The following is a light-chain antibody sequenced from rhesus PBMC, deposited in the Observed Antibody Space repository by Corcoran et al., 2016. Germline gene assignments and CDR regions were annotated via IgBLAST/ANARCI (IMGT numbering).Light chain of an antibody. CDR2: AAT. CDR3: QQYKTYPFT. V-gene: IGKV1-28*02. J-gene: IGKJ3*01. Sequence: DIQMTQSPSSLSASVGDTVTITCPASQGISSYLNWFQQKPGKAPILLIYAATTLQSGDPSRFSGSGSGTDFTLTISSLQPEDFATYYWQQYKTYPFTFGPGTKLDIK. CDR1: QGISSY.